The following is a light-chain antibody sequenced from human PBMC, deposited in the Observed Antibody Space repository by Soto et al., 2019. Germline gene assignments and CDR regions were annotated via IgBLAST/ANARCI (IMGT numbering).Light chain of an antibody. V-gene: IGLV2-14*01. J-gene: IGLJ2*01. Sequence: QSALTQPASVSGSPGQSITISCTGTSSDVGAYTYVSWYQQHPGKAPKLMIFEVSDRPSGVSNRFSGSKSGNTASLTISGVQAEDEADYYCGSYTTSNTLVFGGGTKLTVL. CDR3: GSYTTSNTLV. CDR2: EVS. CDR1: SSDVGAYTY.